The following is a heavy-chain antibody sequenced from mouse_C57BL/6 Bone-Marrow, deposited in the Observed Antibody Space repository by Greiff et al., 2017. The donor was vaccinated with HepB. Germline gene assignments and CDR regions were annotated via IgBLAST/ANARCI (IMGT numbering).Heavy chain of an antibody. CDR2: FYPGSGSI. CDR1: GYTFTEYT. Sequence: VQLQQSGAELVKPGASVKLSCKASGYTFTEYTIHWVKQRSGQGLEWIGWFYPGSGSIKYNEKFKDKATLTADKSSSTVYMELSRLTSEDSAVYFCARHEDDGSSFSYWYFDVWGTGTTVTVSS. J-gene: IGHJ1*03. CDR3: ARHEDDGSSFSYWYFDV. V-gene: IGHV1-62-2*01. D-gene: IGHD1-1*01.